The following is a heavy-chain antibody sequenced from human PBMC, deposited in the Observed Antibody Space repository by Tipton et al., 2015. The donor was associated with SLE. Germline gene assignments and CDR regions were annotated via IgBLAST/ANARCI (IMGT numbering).Heavy chain of an antibody. Sequence: LRLSCTVSGGSISGYYWSWIRQSPGKGLDWIGYIYYSGITNYSPSLKSRVTISLDTSKNQFSLNLISVTAADTAVYYCARDRGYGDYAAGYFDYWGQGTLVTVSS. CDR1: GGSISGYY. CDR2: IYYSGIT. J-gene: IGHJ4*02. CDR3: ARDRGYGDYAAGYFDY. V-gene: IGHV4-59*01. D-gene: IGHD4-17*01.